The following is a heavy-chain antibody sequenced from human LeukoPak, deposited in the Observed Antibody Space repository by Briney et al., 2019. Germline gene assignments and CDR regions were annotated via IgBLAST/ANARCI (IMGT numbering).Heavy chain of an antibody. J-gene: IGHJ4*02. V-gene: IGHV1-69*05. CDR1: GGTFSSYA. CDR3: ARRAYCSGGSCPSGYFDY. CDR2: IIPIFGTA. D-gene: IGHD2-15*01. Sequence: SVKVSCKASGGTFSSYAISWVRQAPGQGLEWMGAIIPIFGTANYAQKFQGRVTITTDESTSTAYMELSSLRSEDTAVYYCARRAYCSGGSCPSGYFDYWGQGTLVTVSS.